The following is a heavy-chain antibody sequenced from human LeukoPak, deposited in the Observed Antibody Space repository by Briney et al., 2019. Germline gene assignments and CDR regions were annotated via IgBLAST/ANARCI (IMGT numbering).Heavy chain of an antibody. J-gene: IGHJ4*02. CDR2: IYYSGST. CDR3: ARGGTYYYDSSGSNKALWDY. V-gene: IGHV4-59*01. CDR1: GGSISSYY. D-gene: IGHD3-22*01. Sequence: SETLSLTCTVSGGSISSYYWSWIRQPPGKGLEWIGYIYYSGSTNYNPSPKSRVTISVDTSKNQFSLKLSSVTAADTAVYYCARGGTYYYDSSGSNKALWDYWGQGTLVTVSS.